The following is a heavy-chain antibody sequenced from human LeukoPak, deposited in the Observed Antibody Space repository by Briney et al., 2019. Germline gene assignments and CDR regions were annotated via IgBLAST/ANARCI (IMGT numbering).Heavy chain of an antibody. V-gene: IGHV1-69*04. CDR1: GGTFSSYA. CDR3: ARSSVVPAAISDP. J-gene: IGHJ5*02. CDR2: IIPILGIA. D-gene: IGHD2-2*01. Sequence: GSSVKVSCKASGGTFSSYAISWVRQAPGQGLEWMGRIIPILGIANYAQKFQGRVTITADKSTSTAYMELSSLRSEDTAVYYCARSSVVPAAISDPWGQGTLVTVSS.